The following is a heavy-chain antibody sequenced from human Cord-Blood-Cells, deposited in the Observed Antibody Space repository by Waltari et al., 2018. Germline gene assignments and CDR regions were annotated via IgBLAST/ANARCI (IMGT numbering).Heavy chain of an antibody. J-gene: IGHJ4*02. CDR1: GFTFSNDW. V-gene: IGHV3-15*01. CDR3: TLARLGYCSSTSCYDY. CDR2: IKSKTDGGTT. Sequence: AASGFTFSNDWMSWVRQAPGKGMEWVGRIKSKTDGGTTDYAAPVKGRFTISRDDSKNTLYLQMNSLKTEDTAVYYCTLARLGYCSSTSCYDYWGQGTLVTVSS. D-gene: IGHD2-2*01.